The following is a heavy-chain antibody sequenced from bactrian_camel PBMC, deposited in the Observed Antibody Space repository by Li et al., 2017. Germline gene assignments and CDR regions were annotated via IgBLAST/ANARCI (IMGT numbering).Heavy chain of an antibody. CDR1: GYTYSGNC. Sequence: HVQLVESGGGSVQAGGSLRLSCVVSGYTYSGNCMGWFRQPPWKEREEVAFIAPGGSQYYAASLRGRFAVSRDNAKNTLYLQMNSLKPEDTAMYYCGSWRCGMNPYSDADWGQGTQVTVS. D-gene: IGHD1*01. V-gene: IGHV3S55*01. CDR2: IAPGGSQ. J-gene: IGHJ4*01. CDR3: GSWRCGMNPYSDAD.